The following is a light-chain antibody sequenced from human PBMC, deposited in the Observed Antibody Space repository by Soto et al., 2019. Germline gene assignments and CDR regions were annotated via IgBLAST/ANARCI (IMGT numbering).Light chain of an antibody. J-gene: IGKJ2*01. CDR1: QSISSW. Sequence: DIQMTQSPSTLSASVGDRVTITCRSSQSISSWVAWYQQKPGKAPKLLIYDASSLESGVPSRFSGSGSGTEFTLTITSLQPDDFATYYCQHYNNYSPYTCGQGTKVLIK. CDR2: DAS. CDR3: QHYNNYSPYT. V-gene: IGKV1-5*01.